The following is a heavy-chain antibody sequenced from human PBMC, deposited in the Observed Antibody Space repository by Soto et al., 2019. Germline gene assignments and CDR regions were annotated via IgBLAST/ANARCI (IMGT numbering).Heavy chain of an antibody. D-gene: IGHD3-22*01. CDR1: GGSFSFYY. J-gene: IGHJ4*02. V-gene: IGHV4-34*01. CDR2: INHSGST. Sequence: QVQLHQWGAGLLKPSETLSLTCAVSGGSFSFYYWSWIRQPPGKELEWIGEINHSGSTNYNSSLKSRVTISVDTSKNQFSLKLSSVTAADTAVYYCATRFYDSSGYYLFYFDSWGQGNLVTVSS. CDR3: ATRFYDSSGYYLFYFDS.